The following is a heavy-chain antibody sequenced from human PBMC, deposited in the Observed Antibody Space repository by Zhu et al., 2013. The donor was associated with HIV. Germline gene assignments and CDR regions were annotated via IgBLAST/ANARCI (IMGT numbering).Heavy chain of an antibody. CDR1: GYTFNNYG. J-gene: IGHJ4*02. D-gene: IGHD3-22*01. CDR3: ARDLHYYDSSGY. V-gene: IGHV1-18*01. CDR2: ISIYNGNI. Sequence: QVQLVQSGAEVKKPGASVKVSCKTSGYTFNNYGISWVRQAPGQGLEWMGWISIYNGNIKYAQNLQGRVTMTTDTSTRTAYMELSRLRSDDTAVYYCARDLHYYDSSGYWGQGTLVTVSS.